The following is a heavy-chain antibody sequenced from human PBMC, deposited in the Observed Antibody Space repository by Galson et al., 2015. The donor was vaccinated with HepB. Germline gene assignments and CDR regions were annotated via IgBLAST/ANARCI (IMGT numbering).Heavy chain of an antibody. J-gene: IGHJ6*02. CDR3: AREAVTTYGLDV. Sequence: SLRLSCEASGFTFSNSNMNWVRQAPGKGQAWVSYITSSSTIIYHADSVKGRSTISRDNGKNSLYLQMNSLRDEDTAVYYCAREAVTTYGLDVWGQGTTVTVSS. CDR2: ITSSSTII. D-gene: IGHD1-14*01. V-gene: IGHV3-48*02. CDR1: GFTFSNSN.